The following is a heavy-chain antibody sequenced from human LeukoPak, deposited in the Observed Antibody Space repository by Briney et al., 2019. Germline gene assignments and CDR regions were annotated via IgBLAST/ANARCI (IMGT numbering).Heavy chain of an antibody. D-gene: IGHD6-13*01. CDR2: IYYSGST. Sequence: SETLSLTCTVSGGSISSGDYYWSWIRQPPGKGLEWIGYIYYSGSTYYNTSLKSRVTISVDTSKNQFSLKLSSVTAADTAVYYCARAVGSSSWRYFDYWGQGTLVTVSS. CDR3: ARAVGSSSWRYFDY. J-gene: IGHJ4*02. CDR1: GGSISSGDYY. V-gene: IGHV4-30-4*01.